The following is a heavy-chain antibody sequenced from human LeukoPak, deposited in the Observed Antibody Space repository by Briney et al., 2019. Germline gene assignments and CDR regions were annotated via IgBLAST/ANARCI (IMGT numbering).Heavy chain of an antibody. CDR3: ARDLDYGGSSIWYFDL. CDR1: GYTFTTYG. D-gene: IGHD4-23*01. J-gene: IGHJ2*01. Sequence: ASVKVSCKTSGYTFTTYGITWVRQAPGQGLGWMGWISGYNGKRSYAQKLQGRVTLTTDTSTSTAYMELRGLRSDDTAVYYCARDLDYGGSSIWYFDLWGRGTLVTVSS. V-gene: IGHV1-18*01. CDR2: ISGYNGKR.